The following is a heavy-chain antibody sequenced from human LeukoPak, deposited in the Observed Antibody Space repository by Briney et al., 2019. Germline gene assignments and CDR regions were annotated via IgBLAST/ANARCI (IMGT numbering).Heavy chain of an antibody. CDR1: GYTFTGYY. D-gene: IGHD3-22*01. CDR3: ARGDSDLGWFDP. V-gene: IGHV1-2*02. CDR2: INPNSGGT. J-gene: IGHJ5*02. Sequence: ASVKVSCKASGYTFTGYYMHWVRQAPGQGLEWMGWINPNSGGTNYAQKFQGRVTMTRDTSISTAYMELSRLRSDDTVVYYCARGDSDLGWFDPWGQGTLVTVSS.